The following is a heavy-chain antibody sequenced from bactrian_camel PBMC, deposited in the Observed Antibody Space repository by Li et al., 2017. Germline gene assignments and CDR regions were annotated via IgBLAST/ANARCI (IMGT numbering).Heavy chain of an antibody. CDR1: GSTDSALC. CDR3: KADLRGEWSSTCRGTY. V-gene: IGHV3S53*01. CDR2: VAGGSG. Sequence: QVQLVESGGGSVQTGGSLRLSCTASGSTDSALCMAWFRQVPGKERELVASVAGGSGYYADSVKGRFTISRDNAKNTVYLQMNSLKPEDTAMYYCKADLRGEWSSTCRGTYWGQGTQVTVS. D-gene: IGHD2*01. J-gene: IGHJ4*01.